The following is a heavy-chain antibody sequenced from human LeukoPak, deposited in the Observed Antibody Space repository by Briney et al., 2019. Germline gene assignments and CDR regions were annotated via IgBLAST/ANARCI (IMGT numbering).Heavy chain of an antibody. CDR1: GYRFTSYW. V-gene: IGHV5-10-1*01. J-gene: IGHJ4*02. CDR3: ARDLGDSSSCLDY. CDR2: IDPSDSYT. Sequence: SGESLKISCKGSGYRFTSYWISWVRQMPGKGLEWMGRIDPSDSYTNYSPSFQGHVTTSADKSISTAYLQWSSLKASDTAMYYCARDLGDSSSCLDYWGQGTLVTVSS. D-gene: IGHD6-13*01.